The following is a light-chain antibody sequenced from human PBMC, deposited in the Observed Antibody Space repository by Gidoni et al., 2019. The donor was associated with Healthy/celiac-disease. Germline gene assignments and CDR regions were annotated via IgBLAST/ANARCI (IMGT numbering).Light chain of an antibody. CDR1: QSVSSSY. J-gene: IGKJ1*01. Sequence: IVLTQSPGTLSLSPGARDTLSCRASQSVSSSYLAWYQQKPGEAPRILIYGASSRSTGIPDRFSGSGSGTDFTLTISRLVPEDFAVYYCQQYGSSPWTFGQGTKVEIK. CDR2: GAS. V-gene: IGKV3-20*01. CDR3: QQYGSSPWT.